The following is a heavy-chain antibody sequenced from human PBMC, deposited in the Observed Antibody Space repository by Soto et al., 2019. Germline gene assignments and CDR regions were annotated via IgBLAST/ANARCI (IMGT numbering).Heavy chain of an antibody. CDR1: GGTFSSYA. CDR3: ARGGSSNRNWFDP. V-gene: IGHV1-69*13. J-gene: IGHJ5*02. D-gene: IGHD2-15*01. Sequence: SVKVSCKASGGTFSSYAISWVRQAPGQGLEWMGGIIPIFGTANYAQKFQGRVTITADESTSTAYMELSSLRSEDTAVYYCARGGSSNRNWFDPWGQGTLVTVSS. CDR2: IIPIFGTA.